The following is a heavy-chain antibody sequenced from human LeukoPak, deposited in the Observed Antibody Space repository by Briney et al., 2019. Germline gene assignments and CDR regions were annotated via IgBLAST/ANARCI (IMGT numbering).Heavy chain of an antibody. J-gene: IGHJ3*02. V-gene: IGHV1-18*01. Sequence: EASVKVSCTASAYTFSNYGIIWFRQAPGKGLEWMGWISTYKGDTNYAQNLQGRVTMTTDTSTSTAYMELRSLRSDDTAVYFCARQSYLGSGKTPRGHDAFDIWGQGTMVTVSS. CDR2: ISTYKGDT. CDR1: AYTFSNYG. D-gene: IGHD3-10*01. CDR3: ARQSYLGSGKTPRGHDAFDI.